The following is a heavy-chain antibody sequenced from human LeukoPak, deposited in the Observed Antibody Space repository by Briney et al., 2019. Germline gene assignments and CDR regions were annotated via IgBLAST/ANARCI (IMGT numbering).Heavy chain of an antibody. CDR3: ARLTSTSWYECFDY. V-gene: IGHV1-46*01. D-gene: IGHD6-13*01. Sequence: ASVKVPCKASGYTFTSYYMHWVRQAPGQGLEWMGIINPSGYRANFAQKFQGRVTMTSDTSTSTVYMELSSLRSEDTAVYYCARLTSTSWYECFDYWGQGTLVTVSS. J-gene: IGHJ4*02. CDR1: GYTFTSYY. CDR2: INPSGYRA.